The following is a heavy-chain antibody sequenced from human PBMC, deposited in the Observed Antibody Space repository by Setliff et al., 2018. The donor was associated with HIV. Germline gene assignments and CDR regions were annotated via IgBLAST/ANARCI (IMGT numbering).Heavy chain of an antibody. J-gene: IGHJ3*02. D-gene: IGHD6-13*01. V-gene: IGHV1-69*13. CDR1: GGTLTNYV. Sequence: GASVKVSCKTSGGTLTNYVITWVRQAPGQGLEWMGMIIPMYNIPTYAQKFQGRVTFTADESTSTAYMGLSSLSSEDTAVYYCARDQTGVAAAAFGGGSAWSDEGFDIWGQGTMVTV. CDR2: IIPMYNIP. CDR3: ARDQTGVAAAAFGGGSAWSDEGFDI.